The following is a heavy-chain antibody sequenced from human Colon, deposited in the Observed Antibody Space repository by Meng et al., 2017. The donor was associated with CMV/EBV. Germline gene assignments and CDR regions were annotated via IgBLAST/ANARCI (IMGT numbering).Heavy chain of an antibody. J-gene: IGHJ4*02. CDR2: MNPNSGNT. Sequence: QVQLVQSVAELRKPGASVTVSCNASGYTFTSYDINWVRQATGQGLEWMGWMNPNSGNTGYAQKFQGRVTMTRNTSISTAYMELSGLRSEDTAVYYCARENSGYDNRRGFDYWGQGTLVTVSS. CDR3: ARENSGYDNRRGFDY. V-gene: IGHV1-8*01. CDR1: GYTFTSYD. D-gene: IGHD5-12*01.